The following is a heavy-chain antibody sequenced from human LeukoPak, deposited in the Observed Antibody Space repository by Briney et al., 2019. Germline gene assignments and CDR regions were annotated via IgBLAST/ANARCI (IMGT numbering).Heavy chain of an antibody. CDR2: IYYSGST. V-gene: IGHV4-30-4*01. Sequence: SETLSLTCTVSGGSISSGDYYWSWIRQPPGKGLECSGYIYYSGSTYYNPSLKSRVTISVDTSKNQFSLKLSSVTAADTAVYYCARTSDAASEAFDIWGQGTMVTVSS. CDR1: GGSISSGDYY. J-gene: IGHJ3*02. CDR3: ARTSDAASEAFDI.